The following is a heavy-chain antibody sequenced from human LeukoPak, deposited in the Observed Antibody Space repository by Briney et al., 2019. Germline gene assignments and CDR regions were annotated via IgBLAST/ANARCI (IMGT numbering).Heavy chain of an antibody. D-gene: IGHD3-10*01. Sequence: GGSLRPSCAASGFTFSDYWMHWVRQAPGKGLVWVSRINSDGINTSYADSVKGRFTISRDNAKNTLNLQMNSLRAEDTAVYYCARHTGGYGSGSYLGYYYYYYMDVWGKGTTVTISS. CDR1: GFTFSDYW. V-gene: IGHV3-74*01. J-gene: IGHJ6*03. CDR2: INSDGINT. CDR3: ARHTGGYGSGSYLGYYYYYYMDV.